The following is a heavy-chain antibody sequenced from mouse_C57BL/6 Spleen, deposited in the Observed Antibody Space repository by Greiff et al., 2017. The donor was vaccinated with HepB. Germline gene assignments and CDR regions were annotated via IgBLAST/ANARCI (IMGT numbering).Heavy chain of an antibody. Sequence: EVKLMESGGGLVQSGRSLRLSCATSGFTFSDFYMEWVRQAPGKGLEWIAASRNKANDYTTEYSASVKGRFIVSRDTSQSILYLQMNALRAEDTAIYYCARDALYYYAMDYWGQGTSVTVSS. V-gene: IGHV7-1*01. D-gene: IGHD2-3*01. J-gene: IGHJ4*01. CDR3: ARDALYYYAMDY. CDR1: GFTFSDFY. CDR2: SRNKANDYTT.